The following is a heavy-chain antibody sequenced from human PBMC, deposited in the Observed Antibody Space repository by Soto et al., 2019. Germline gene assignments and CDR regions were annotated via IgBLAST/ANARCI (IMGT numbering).Heavy chain of an antibody. CDR2: ISYDGSNK. D-gene: IGHD6-13*01. V-gene: IGHV3-30*18. Sequence: GGSLRLSCAASGFTFSSYGMHWVRQAPGKGLEWVAVISYDGSNKYYADSVRGRFTISRDNSKNTLYLQMNSLRAEDTAVYYCAKDRIRYSSSWYPLDYWGQGTLVTVSS. CDR1: GFTFSSYG. J-gene: IGHJ4*02. CDR3: AKDRIRYSSSWYPLDY.